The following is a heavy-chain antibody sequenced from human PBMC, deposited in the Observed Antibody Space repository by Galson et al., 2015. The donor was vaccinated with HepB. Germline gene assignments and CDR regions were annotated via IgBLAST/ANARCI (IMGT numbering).Heavy chain of an antibody. CDR1: GYSFTSYW. Sequence: QSGAEVKKPGESLKISCKGSGYSFTSYWIGWVRQMPGKGLEWMGIIYPGDSDTRYSPSFQGQVTISADKSISTAYLQWSSLKASDTAMYYCARQARIAVAGRGAFDIWGQGTMVTVSS. CDR3: ARQARIAVAGRGAFDI. V-gene: IGHV5-51*01. D-gene: IGHD6-19*01. J-gene: IGHJ3*02. CDR2: IYPGDSDT.